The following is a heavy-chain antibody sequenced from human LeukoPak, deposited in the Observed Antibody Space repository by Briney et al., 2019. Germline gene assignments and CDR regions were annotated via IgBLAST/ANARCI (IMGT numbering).Heavy chain of an antibody. V-gene: IGHV3-48*03. D-gene: IGHD2-15*01. Sequence: GGSLRLSCAASGFTFSSYEMNWVRQAPGKGLEWVSYISSSGSTIYYADSVKGRFTISRDDSKNTLYLQMNNLRADDTAVYYCAKARYDGEVMIAATDYWGQGTLVTVSS. CDR2: ISSSGSTI. CDR1: GFTFSSYE. J-gene: IGHJ4*02. CDR3: AKARYDGEVMIAATDY.